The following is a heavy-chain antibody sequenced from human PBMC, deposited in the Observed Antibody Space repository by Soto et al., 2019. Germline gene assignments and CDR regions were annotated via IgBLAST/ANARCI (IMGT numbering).Heavy chain of an antibody. CDR1: GGAITGYY. CDR3: SRERGAVASTADAFDI. Sequence: SETLSLTCNVSGGAITGYYWNWIRQPPGKGLEWIGYVYFSGSTKYNPSLKSRVTISVDMSKNQFSLRLTSVTSADTAVYYCSRERGAVASTADAFDIWCQGTMVTVSS. CDR2: VYFSGST. V-gene: IGHV4-59*01. J-gene: IGHJ3*02. D-gene: IGHD6-19*01.